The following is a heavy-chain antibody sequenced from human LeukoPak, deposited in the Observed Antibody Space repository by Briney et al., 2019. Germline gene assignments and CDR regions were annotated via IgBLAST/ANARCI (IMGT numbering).Heavy chain of an antibody. CDR2: IYYSGST. J-gene: IGHJ4*02. Sequence: SETLSLTCTVSGGSISSHYWSWIRQPPGKGLEWIGYIYYSGSTNYNPSLKSRVTISVDTSKYQFSLKLSSVTAADTAVYYCASGYYGSGSYPFDYWGQGTLVTVSS. D-gene: IGHD3-10*01. V-gene: IGHV4-59*11. CDR1: GGSISSHY. CDR3: ASGYYGSGSYPFDY.